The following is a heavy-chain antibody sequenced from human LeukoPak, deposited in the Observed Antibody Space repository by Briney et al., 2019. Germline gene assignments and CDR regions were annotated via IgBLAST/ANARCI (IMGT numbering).Heavy chain of an antibody. CDR2: IDPNSGGT. D-gene: IGHD3-22*01. Sequence: GASVKVSCKASGYTFTDHYIHWVRQAPGQGFEWMGWIDPNSGGTNYVQKFQGRVTMTRDTSISTAYMELSRLRSDDAAVYYCARGLRGISSGYSSFDYWGQGTLVTVSS. CDR3: ARGLRGISSGYSSFDY. V-gene: IGHV1-2*02. CDR1: GYTFTDHY. J-gene: IGHJ4*02.